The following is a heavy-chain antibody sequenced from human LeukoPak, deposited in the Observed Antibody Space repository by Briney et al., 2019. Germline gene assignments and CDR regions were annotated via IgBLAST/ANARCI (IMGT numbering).Heavy chain of an antibody. CDR3: AREGRIVGETAAVFDY. V-gene: IGHV4-4*07. CDR1: GGSISNYY. Sequence: SETLSLTCTVSGGSISNYYWNWIRQPAGKGLEWIGRIYSSGSTNYNPSLKSRVTMSVDTSKNQFSLKLSSVTAADTAVYYCAREGRIVGETAAVFDYWGQGTLVTVSS. CDR2: IYSSGST. J-gene: IGHJ4*02. D-gene: IGHD2-2*01.